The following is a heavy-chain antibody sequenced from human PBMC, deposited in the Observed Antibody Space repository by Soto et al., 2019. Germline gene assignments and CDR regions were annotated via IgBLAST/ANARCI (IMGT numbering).Heavy chain of an antibody. CDR2: VSAYNGER. CDR3: SRGTSIPASGDY. J-gene: IGHJ4*01. V-gene: IGHV1-18*01. Sequence: QVPLVQSGAEVKKPGASVKVSCKASGYTFTNYGINWVRQAPGQGLEWLGWVSAYNGERRYAQRVQARVIMTTDTSTTTAYMGLRSLRSDDTAVYYCSRGTSIPASGDYWGQGTLVTVSS. D-gene: IGHD6-6*01. CDR1: GYTFTNYG.